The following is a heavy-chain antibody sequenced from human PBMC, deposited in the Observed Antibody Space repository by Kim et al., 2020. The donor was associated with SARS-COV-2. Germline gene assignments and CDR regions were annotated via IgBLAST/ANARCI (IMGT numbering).Heavy chain of an antibody. CDR3: VRDLSSGWPYSYYGMDV. CDR1: EFTFSSHA. J-gene: IGHJ6*02. CDR2: ISYDGSNK. V-gene: IGHV3-30-3*01. Sequence: GGSLRLSCAGSEFTFSSHALHWVRQAPGEGLEWVAVISYDGSNKDYADSVKGRFTISRGDSRNSLYLQMNSLRPEDTAVYYCVRDLSSGWPYSYYGMDVWGQGTTVTVSS. D-gene: IGHD6-19*01.